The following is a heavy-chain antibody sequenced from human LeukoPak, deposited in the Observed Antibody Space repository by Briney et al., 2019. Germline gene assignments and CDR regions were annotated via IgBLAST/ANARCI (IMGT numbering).Heavy chain of an antibody. Sequence: GGSLRLSCAASGFTFSRDSMNWVRQAPGKGLEWVSYISSSSSTIYYADSVKGRFTISRDNAKNSLYLQMNSLRAEDTAVYYCARDFGRYYFDYWGQGTLVTVSS. J-gene: IGHJ4*02. D-gene: IGHD3-10*01. CDR2: ISSSSSTI. CDR1: GFTFSRDS. CDR3: ARDFGRYYFDY. V-gene: IGHV3-48*01.